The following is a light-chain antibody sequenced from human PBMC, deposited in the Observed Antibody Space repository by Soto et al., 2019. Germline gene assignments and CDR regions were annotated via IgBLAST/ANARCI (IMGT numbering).Light chain of an antibody. J-gene: IGKJ5*01. V-gene: IGKV3-11*01. CDR1: QSFSSY. Sequence: EIVLTQSPGTLSLSAGERATLSCRASQSFSSYLAWYRQKPGQAPRLLIYDASNRATGIPARFSGSGSGTDFTLTISSLEPEDFAVDYCHQRSNWPTCGQGTRLEIK. CDR2: DAS. CDR3: HQRSNWPT.